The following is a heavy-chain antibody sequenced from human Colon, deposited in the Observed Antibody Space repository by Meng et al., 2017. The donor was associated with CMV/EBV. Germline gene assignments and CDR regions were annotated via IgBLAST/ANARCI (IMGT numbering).Heavy chain of an antibody. CDR1: GGSLIGTNW. J-gene: IGHJ4*02. Sequence: TLSLACVVSGGSLIGTNWWNWVRQPPGGGLEWIGEIFHSEASNYNPSLKSRATISIDNSKNQFSLRLTSVTVADTAVYFCADPPAGLWGQGVLVTVSS. D-gene: IGHD3-16*01. CDR3: ADPPAGL. CDR2: IFHSEAS. V-gene: IGHV4-4*01.